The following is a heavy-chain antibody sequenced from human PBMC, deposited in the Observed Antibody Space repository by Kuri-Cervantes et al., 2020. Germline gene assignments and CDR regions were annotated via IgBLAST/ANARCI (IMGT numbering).Heavy chain of an antibody. Sequence: ASVKVSCKVSGYSLTDLSMHWVRQAPGKGPEWMGGFDPENGETVYAQKFQGRVTMTEDSSKDTAYMELSSLTSEDTAVYYCTRGPRNYGFDYWGQGTLVTVSS. CDR1: GYSLTDLS. CDR3: TRGPRNYGFDY. D-gene: IGHD3-10*01. J-gene: IGHJ4*02. V-gene: IGHV1-24*01. CDR2: FDPENGET.